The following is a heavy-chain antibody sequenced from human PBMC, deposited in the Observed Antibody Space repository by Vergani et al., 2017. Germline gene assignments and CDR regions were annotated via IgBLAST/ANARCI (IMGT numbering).Heavy chain of an antibody. CDR1: GFTFSSYA. D-gene: IGHD6-6*01. CDR3: AKPPRIAASPGYYYYYMDV. J-gene: IGHJ6*03. V-gene: IGHV3-23*04. Sequence: EVQLVESGGGLVQPGGSLRLSCAASGFTFSSYAMSWVRQAPGKGLEWVSAISGSGGSTYYADSVKGRFTISRDNSKNTLYLQMNSLRAEDTAVYYCAKPPRIAASPGYYYYYMDVWGKGTTVTVSS. CDR2: ISGSGGST.